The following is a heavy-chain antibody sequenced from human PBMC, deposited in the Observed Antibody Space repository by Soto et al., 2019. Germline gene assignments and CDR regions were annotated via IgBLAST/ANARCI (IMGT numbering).Heavy chain of an antibody. J-gene: IGHJ4*02. D-gene: IGHD6-13*01. V-gene: IGHV4-39*01. CDR1: GGSMRSSSYY. CDR2: IYYSGST. CDR3: ARPPTDAAAGYFDY. Sequence: SETLSLTCTVSGGSMRSSSYYWGWIRQPPGKGLEWIGSIYYSGSTYYNPSLKSRVTISVDTSKNQFSLKLSSVTAADTAVYYCARPPTDAAAGYFDYWGQGMLVTVSS.